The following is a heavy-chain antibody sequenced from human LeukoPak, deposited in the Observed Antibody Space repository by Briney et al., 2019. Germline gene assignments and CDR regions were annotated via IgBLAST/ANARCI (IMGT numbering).Heavy chain of an antibody. V-gene: IGHV3-21*01. CDR3: ARDLVRGVIYIYYYYGMDV. J-gene: IGHJ6*02. CDR1: GFTFSSYS. Sequence: GGSLRLSCAASGFTFSSYSMNWVRQAPGKGLEWVSSISSSSYIYYADSVKGRFTISRDNAKNSLYLQMNSLRAEDTAVYYCARDLVRGVIYIYYYYGMDVWGQGTTVTVSS. CDR2: ISSSSYI. D-gene: IGHD3-10*02.